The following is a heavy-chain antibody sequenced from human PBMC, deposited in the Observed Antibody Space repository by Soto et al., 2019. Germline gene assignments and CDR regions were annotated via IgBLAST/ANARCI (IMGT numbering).Heavy chain of an antibody. J-gene: IGHJ5*02. CDR3: ATDSAGRGPFDP. V-gene: IGHV4-59*13. Sequence: SETLSLTCTISGGSFGTNYWSWIRQAPGKGLGWIGYTYHTGSTKYNPSLKSRATISVDTSKNQFSLTLNSAAAADTAVYYCATDSAGRGPFDPWGQGILVTV. CDR2: TYHTGST. D-gene: IGHD3-10*01. CDR1: GGSFGTNY.